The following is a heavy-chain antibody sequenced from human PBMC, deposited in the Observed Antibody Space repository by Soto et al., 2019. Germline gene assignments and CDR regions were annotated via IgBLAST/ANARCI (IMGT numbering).Heavy chain of an antibody. J-gene: IGHJ1*01. CDR2: IYYSGST. CDR3: ARRHMRLVGATALDD. CDR1: GGSISSGDYY. D-gene: IGHD1-26*01. V-gene: IGHV4-30-4*01. Sequence: SETLSLTCTVSGGSISSGDYYWSWIRQPPGKGLEWIGYIYYSGSTYYNPSLKSRVTISVDTSKNQFSLKLSSVTAADTAVYYYARRHMRLVGATALDDWGQGTPVTVAS.